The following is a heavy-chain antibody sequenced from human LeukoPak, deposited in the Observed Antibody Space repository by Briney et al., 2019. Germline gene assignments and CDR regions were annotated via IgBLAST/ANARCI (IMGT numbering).Heavy chain of an antibody. CDR2: IYTRGST. CDR3: ARELSSSWYPAQYNWFDP. Sequence: PSETLALTCTVSGGSISSYYWSWIRQPAGKGLEWIGRIYTRGSTNYNPSLKSRVTMSVDTPKNQFSLKLSSVTAADTAVYYCARELSSSWYPAQYNWFDPWGQGTLVTVSS. V-gene: IGHV4-4*07. D-gene: IGHD6-13*01. CDR1: GGSISSYY. J-gene: IGHJ5*02.